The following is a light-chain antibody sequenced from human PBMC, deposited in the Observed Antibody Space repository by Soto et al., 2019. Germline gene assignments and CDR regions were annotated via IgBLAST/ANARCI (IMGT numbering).Light chain of an antibody. V-gene: IGKV3-11*01. CDR2: DAS. CDR3: QQRSKWPLT. J-gene: IGKJ4*01. Sequence: EIVLTQSPATLSLSPGERATLSCRASQSVSNYLAWYQQKPGQAPRLLIYDASNRATGIPARFSGSGSVTDFTLTISSLEPEDGAIDYCQQRSKWPLTFGGGTKVEIK. CDR1: QSVSNY.